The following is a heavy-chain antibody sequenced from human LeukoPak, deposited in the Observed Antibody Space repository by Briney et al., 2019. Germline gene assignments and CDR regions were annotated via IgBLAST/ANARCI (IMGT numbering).Heavy chain of an antibody. CDR3: ARHRSPYYDILTGYYTGGWFDP. Sequence: GASVKVSCTASGYTFTSYGISWVRQAPGQGLEWMGWISAYNGNTNYAQKLQGRVTMTTDTSTSTAYMELRSLRSDDTAVYYCARHRSPYYDILTGYYTGGWFDPWGQGTLVTVSS. CDR1: GYTFTSYG. V-gene: IGHV1-18*01. CDR2: ISAYNGNT. D-gene: IGHD3-9*01. J-gene: IGHJ5*02.